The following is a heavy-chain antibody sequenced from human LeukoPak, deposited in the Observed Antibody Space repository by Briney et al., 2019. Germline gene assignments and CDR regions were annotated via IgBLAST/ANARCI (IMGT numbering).Heavy chain of an antibody. D-gene: IGHD3-16*01. CDR2: IKEDGSEK. CDR3: AKGGHLDV. Sequence: PGGSLRLSCAASGFTFSTYWMSRVRQAPGKGLEWVANIKEDGSEKNYVDSVTGRFTISRDNAKNSLYLQMNSLRAEDTAVYYCAKGGHLDVWGKGTTVTVSS. V-gene: IGHV3-7*01. J-gene: IGHJ6*04. CDR1: GFTFSTYW.